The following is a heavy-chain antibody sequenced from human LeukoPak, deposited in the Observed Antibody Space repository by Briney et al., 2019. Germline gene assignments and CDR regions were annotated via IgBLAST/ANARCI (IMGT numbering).Heavy chain of an antibody. V-gene: IGHV1-69*13. D-gene: IGHD3-16*01. CDR3: ARGLPANPLLGFDY. J-gene: IGHJ4*02. Sequence: SVKVSCKASGGTFSSYAISWVRQAPGQGLEWMGGIIPIFGTANYAQKFQGRVTITADESTSTAYMELSSLRSEDTAVYYCARGLPANPLLGFDYWGQGTLVTVSS. CDR2: IIPIFGTA. CDR1: GGTFSSYA.